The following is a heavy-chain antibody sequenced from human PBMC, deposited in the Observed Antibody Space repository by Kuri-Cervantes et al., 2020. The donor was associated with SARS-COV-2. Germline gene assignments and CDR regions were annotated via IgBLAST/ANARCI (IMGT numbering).Heavy chain of an antibody. CDR1: GFTFDDYG. D-gene: IGHD3-3*01. CDR3: AKDFWSGYYYFDY. CDR2: IRYDGSNK. V-gene: IGHV3-30*02. Sequence: GESLKISCAASGFTFDDYGMSWVRQAPGKGLEWVAFIRYDGSNKYYADSVKGRFTISRDNSKNTLYLQMNSLRAEDTAVYYCAKDFWSGYYYFDYWGQGTLVTVSS. J-gene: IGHJ4*02.